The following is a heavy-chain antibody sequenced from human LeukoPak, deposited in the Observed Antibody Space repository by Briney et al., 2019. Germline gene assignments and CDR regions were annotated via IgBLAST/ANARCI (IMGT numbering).Heavy chain of an antibody. V-gene: IGHV1-69*13. Sequence: SVKVSCKASGGTFSKYTISWVRQRPGQGLEWMGGITPLFGTANYAQKFQGRVTITADESASTAYMELSSLRSEDTAVYYCARGGDYYDSSGYYYGLDYWGQGTLVTVSS. CDR3: ARGGDYYDSSGYYYGLDY. CDR2: ITPLFGTA. J-gene: IGHJ4*02. CDR1: GGTFSKYT. D-gene: IGHD3-22*01.